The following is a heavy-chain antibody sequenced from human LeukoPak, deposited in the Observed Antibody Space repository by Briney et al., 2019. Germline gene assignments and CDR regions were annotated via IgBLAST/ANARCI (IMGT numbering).Heavy chain of an antibody. CDR3: ARVAARAYYYYYDMDL. Sequence: SGGSLRLPCAASGFTFNTYWMYWVRQAPGKGLVWVSRINSDGSSTTYADSVKGRFTISRDNAKNTLYLQMNSLRAEDTAVYYCARVAARAYYYYYDMDLWGQGTTVTVSS. V-gene: IGHV3-74*01. CDR2: INSDGSST. CDR1: GFTFNTYW. D-gene: IGHD6-6*01. J-gene: IGHJ6*02.